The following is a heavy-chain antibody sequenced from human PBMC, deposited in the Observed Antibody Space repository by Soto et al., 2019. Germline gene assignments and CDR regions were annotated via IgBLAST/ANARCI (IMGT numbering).Heavy chain of an antibody. V-gene: IGHV3-33*01. Sequence: QVQLVESGGGVVQPGRSLRLSCAASGFTFSSYGMHWVRQAPGKGLEWVAVIWYDGSNKYYADSVKGRFTIPRDNSKNTLYLQMNSLRAEDTAVYYGAGARYDSSGYYHGLGYWGQGTLVTVSS. CDR2: IWYDGSNK. CDR3: AGARYDSSGYYHGLGY. J-gene: IGHJ4*02. CDR1: GFTFSSYG. D-gene: IGHD3-22*01.